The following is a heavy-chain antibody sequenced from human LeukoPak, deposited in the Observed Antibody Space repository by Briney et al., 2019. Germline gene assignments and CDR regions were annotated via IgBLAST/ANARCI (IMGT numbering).Heavy chain of an antibody. D-gene: IGHD4-17*01. Sequence: SVKVSCKASGYTFTGYYMHWVRQAPGQGLEWMGGIIPILGTADYAQRFQGRVTITADESSTTAYMELRGLRSEDTAIYYCARFVEDGDYFDYWGQGSLVTVSS. J-gene: IGHJ4*02. V-gene: IGHV1-69*13. CDR2: IIPILGTA. CDR1: GYTFTGYY. CDR3: ARFVEDGDYFDY.